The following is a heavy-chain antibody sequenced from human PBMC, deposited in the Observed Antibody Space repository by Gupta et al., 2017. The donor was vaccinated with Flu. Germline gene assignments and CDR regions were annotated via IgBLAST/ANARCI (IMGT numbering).Heavy chain of an antibody. CDR1: SSAGYY. D-gene: IGHD6-13*01. Sequence: SSAGYYWTWIRQYPGKGLEWIGYISFRGTPYYSPSLKSRLILSLDTANNEFSLNLRSVTAADTAVYYCATHLAAAGKQFDFWGQGTLVTVS. V-gene: IGHV4-31*02. CDR3: ATHLAAAGKQFDF. J-gene: IGHJ4*02. CDR2: ISFRGTP.